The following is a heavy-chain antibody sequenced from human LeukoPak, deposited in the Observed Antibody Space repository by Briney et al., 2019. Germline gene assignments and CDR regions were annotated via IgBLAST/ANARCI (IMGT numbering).Heavy chain of an antibody. Sequence: NPSETLSLTCTVSGGSISSYYWSWIRQPPGKGLEWIGYIYYSGSTNYNPSLKSRVTISVDTSKNQFSLKLSSVTAADTAVCYCARYVVVTAYFDYWGQGTLVTVSS. V-gene: IGHV4-59*01. CDR3: ARYVVVTAYFDY. J-gene: IGHJ4*02. CDR2: IYYSGST. CDR1: GGSISSYY. D-gene: IGHD2-21*02.